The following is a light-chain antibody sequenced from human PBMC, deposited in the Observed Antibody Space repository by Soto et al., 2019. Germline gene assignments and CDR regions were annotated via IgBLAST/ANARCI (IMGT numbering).Light chain of an antibody. CDR3: QQYGSAPLT. V-gene: IGKV3-20*01. J-gene: IGKJ4*01. Sequence: IVLTQSPGTLSLSPGESATLSCRASQSVRSSYVAWYQQKPGQAPRLLIYDASSRATAIPDRFSGSGSGTDFTLTISRLEPEDFAVYYCQQYGSAPLTFGGGTKVEIK. CDR2: DAS. CDR1: QSVRSSY.